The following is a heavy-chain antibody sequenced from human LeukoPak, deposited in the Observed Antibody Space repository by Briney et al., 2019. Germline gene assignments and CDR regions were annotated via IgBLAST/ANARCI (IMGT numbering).Heavy chain of an antibody. CDR1: GGPISSYY. Sequence: PSETLSLTCTVSGGPISSYYWSWIRQPPGKGLEWIGYIYYSGSTNYNPSLKSRVTISVDTSKNQFSLKLSSVTAADTAVYYCARHVVPDYWGQGTLVTVSS. J-gene: IGHJ4*02. V-gene: IGHV4-59*08. CDR3: ARHVVPDY. CDR2: IYYSGST. D-gene: IGHD6-6*01.